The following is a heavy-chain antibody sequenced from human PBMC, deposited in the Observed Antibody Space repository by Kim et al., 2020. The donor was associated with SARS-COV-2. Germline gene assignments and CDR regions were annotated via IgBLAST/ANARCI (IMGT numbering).Heavy chain of an antibody. Sequence: SETLSLTCTVSGGSISSSSYCWGWIRQPPGKGLEWIGSIYYSGSTYYNPSLKSRVTISVDTSKNQFSLKLSSVTAADTAVYYCARVNLFGVVGGFDYWGQGTLVTVSS. J-gene: IGHJ4*02. D-gene: IGHD3-3*01. CDR2: IYYSGST. CDR3: ARVNLFGVVGGFDY. CDR1: GGSISSSSYC. V-gene: IGHV4-39*07.